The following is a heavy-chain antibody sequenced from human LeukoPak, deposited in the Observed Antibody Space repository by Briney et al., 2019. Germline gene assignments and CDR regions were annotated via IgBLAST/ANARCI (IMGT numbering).Heavy chain of an antibody. J-gene: IGHJ4*01. V-gene: IGHV3-23*01. CDR2: ISGSGGST. D-gene: IGHD5-24*01. CDR3: VPGRDGKQWGWYFDC. CDR1: GFTFSSYA. Sequence: GGCLRLSCAASGFTFSSYAMSWGRQAPGKGLEWVSGISGSGGSTDYADSVKGRFTISRDNSKNTLYLQMNSLRGEDTAVYYCVPGRDGKQWGWYFDCWGQGRLVSVSS.